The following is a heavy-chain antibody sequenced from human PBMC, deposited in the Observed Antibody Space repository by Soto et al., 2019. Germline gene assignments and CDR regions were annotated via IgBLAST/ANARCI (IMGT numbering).Heavy chain of an antibody. CDR2: IYWDDDT. CDR3: AHTGGGTSAYDAFDF. J-gene: IGHJ3*01. Sequence: VSGPTLVNHTQTLTQTCTFSGFSLSTTKVGVGWIRQPPGKALEWLALIYWDDDTRYSPSLRNRLTITKDTSKNQVVLTMTNMDPVDTATYYCAHTGGGTSAYDAFDFWGQGTMVTVS. V-gene: IGHV2-5*02. D-gene: IGHD1-1*01. CDR1: GFSLSTTKVG.